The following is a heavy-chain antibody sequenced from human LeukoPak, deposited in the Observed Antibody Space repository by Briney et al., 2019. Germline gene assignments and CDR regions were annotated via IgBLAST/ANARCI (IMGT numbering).Heavy chain of an antibody. CDR3: ARDLYCSSTSCHELDY. CDR1: GYSISSGYY. V-gene: IGHV4-38-2*02. D-gene: IGHD2-2*01. Sequence: SETLSLTCAVSGYSISSGYYWGWIRQPPGKGLEWIGSIYHSGSTYYNPSLKSRATISVDTSKNQFSLKLSSVTAADTAVYYCARDLYCSSTSCHELDYWGQGTLVTVSS. J-gene: IGHJ4*02. CDR2: IYHSGST.